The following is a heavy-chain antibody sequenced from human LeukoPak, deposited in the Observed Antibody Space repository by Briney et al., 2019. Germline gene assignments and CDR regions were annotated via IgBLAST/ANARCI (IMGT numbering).Heavy chain of an antibody. CDR3: ASSKWGVWGAKPYNWFDP. Sequence: ASVKVSCKASGGTFSSYAISWVRRAPGQGLEWMGRIIPIFGTANYAQKFQGRVTITTDESTSTAYMELSSLRSEDTAVYYCASSKWGVWGAKPYNWFDPWGQGTLVTVSS. D-gene: IGHD3-10*01. V-gene: IGHV1-69*05. J-gene: IGHJ5*02. CDR1: GGTFSSYA. CDR2: IIPIFGTA.